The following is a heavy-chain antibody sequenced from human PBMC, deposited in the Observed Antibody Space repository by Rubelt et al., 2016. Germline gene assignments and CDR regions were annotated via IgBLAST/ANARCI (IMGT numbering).Heavy chain of an antibody. J-gene: IGHJ4*02. D-gene: IGHD1-14*01. Sequence: QVQLQESGPGLVKPSETLSLTCTVSGGSISSGGYYWSWIRQHPGKGLEWIGYIYYRGSTYYNPSLKRRVTIAVDTAKNQCSLKLSAVTAADTAGYYCARVRRGPDGFDYWGQGTLVTVSS. V-gene: IGHV4-31*03. CDR2: IYYRGST. CDR1: GGSISSGGYY. CDR3: ARVRRGPDGFDY.